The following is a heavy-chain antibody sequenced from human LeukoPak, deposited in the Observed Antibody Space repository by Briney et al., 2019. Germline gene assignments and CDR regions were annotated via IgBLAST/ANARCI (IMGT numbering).Heavy chain of an antibody. V-gene: IGHV1-46*01. CDR3: ARDLSGSYHMYYFDY. J-gene: IGHJ4*02. D-gene: IGHD1-26*01. CDR2: INPRGGTT. Sequence: ASVEVSCKTSGYSFTNYYMHWVRQAPGQGLEWMGMINPRGGTTSQPQKFQGRVTMTRDTSTSTVYMELSSLRSEDTAVYFCARDLSGSYHMYYFDYWGQGTLVTVSS. CDR1: GYSFTNYY.